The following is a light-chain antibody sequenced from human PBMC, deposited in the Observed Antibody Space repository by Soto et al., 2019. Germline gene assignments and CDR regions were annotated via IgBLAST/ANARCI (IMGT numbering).Light chain of an antibody. CDR2: GAS. Sequence: EIVMTQSPATLSVSPVERATLSFRASQSVVTNLAWYRQKPGQAPRLLIFGASTRATGIPARFSGGGSGTEFTLTITSLQSEDFAVYYCQQYDIWPRTFGQGTKVDIK. CDR1: QSVVTN. J-gene: IGKJ1*01. CDR3: QQYDIWPRT. V-gene: IGKV3-15*01.